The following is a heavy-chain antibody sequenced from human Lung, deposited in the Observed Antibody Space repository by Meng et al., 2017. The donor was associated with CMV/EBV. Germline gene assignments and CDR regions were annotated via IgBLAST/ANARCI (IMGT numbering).Heavy chain of an antibody. CDR1: GDTLNELS. Sequence: SVKVSCKLSGDTLNELSIHWVRQAPGKGLEWMGGFDPEHSEAIYAQNFQGRVTMTEDTSTETAHTELTSLRFVETAVDYCATLVLWGQGTLVTVSS. CDR2: FDPEHSEA. CDR3: ATLVL. V-gene: IGHV1-24*01. J-gene: IGHJ5*02.